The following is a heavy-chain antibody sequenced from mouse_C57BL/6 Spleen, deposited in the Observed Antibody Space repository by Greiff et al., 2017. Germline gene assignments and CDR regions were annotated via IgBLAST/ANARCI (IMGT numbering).Heavy chain of an antibody. V-gene: IGHV5-4*01. D-gene: IGHD2-5*01. CDR1: GFTFSSYA. J-gene: IGHJ2*01. CDR2: ISDGGGYT. Sequence: EVKLMESGGGLVKPGGSLKLSCAASGFTFSSYAMSWVRQTPEKRLEWVATISDGGGYTYYPDNVKGRVTISRDTAKNNLYLQMSHLKSEDTAMYYCARDWYSNCFDYWGQGTTLTVSS. CDR3: ARDWYSNCFDY.